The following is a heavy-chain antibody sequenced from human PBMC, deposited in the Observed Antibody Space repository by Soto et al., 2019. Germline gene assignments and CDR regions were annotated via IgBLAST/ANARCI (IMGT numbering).Heavy chain of an antibody. Sequence: GGSLRLSCAASGFTFSSYAMSWVRQAPGKGLEWVSAISGSGGSTYYADSVKGRFTISRDNSKNTLYLQMNSLRAEDTAVYYYAKDSRGYYYVSYFDYWGRGTLVTVSS. CDR2: ISGSGGST. J-gene: IGHJ4*02. CDR3: AKDSRGYYYVSYFDY. CDR1: GFTFSSYA. D-gene: IGHD3-22*01. V-gene: IGHV3-23*01.